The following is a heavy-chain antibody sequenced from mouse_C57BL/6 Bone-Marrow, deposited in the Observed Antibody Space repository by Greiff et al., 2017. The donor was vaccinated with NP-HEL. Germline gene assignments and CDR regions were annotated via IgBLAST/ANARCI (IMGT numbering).Heavy chain of an antibody. J-gene: IGHJ2*01. V-gene: IGHV1-59*01. D-gene: IGHD2-3*01. CDR1: GYTFTSYW. CDR2: IDPSDSYT. CDR3: ARDDANY. Sequence: QVQLKQPGAELVRPGTSVKLSCKASGYTFTSYWMHWVKQRPGQGLEWIGVIDPSDSYTNYNQKFKGKATLTVDTSSSTAYMQLSSLTSEDSAVYYCARDDANYWGQGTTLTVSS.